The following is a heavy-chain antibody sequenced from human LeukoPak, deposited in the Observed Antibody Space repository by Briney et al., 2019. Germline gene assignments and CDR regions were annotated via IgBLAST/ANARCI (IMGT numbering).Heavy chain of an antibody. J-gene: IGHJ5*02. CDR1: GYTFTTFD. CDR3: ARGLLGFMRSDYSNYWDNWFDP. Sequence: ASVKVSCKASGYTFTTFDINWVRQATGQGLEWMGWMNPNSGNTGYAQRFQGRVTMTRNTSISTAYMELSSLRSEDTAVYYCARGLLGFMRSDYSNYWDNWFDPWGQGTRVTVSS. D-gene: IGHD4-11*01. CDR2: MNPNSGNT. V-gene: IGHV1-8*02.